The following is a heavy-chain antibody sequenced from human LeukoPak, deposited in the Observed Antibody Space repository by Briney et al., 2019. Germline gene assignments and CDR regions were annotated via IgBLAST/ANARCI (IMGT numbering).Heavy chain of an antibody. V-gene: IGHV3-7*01. CDR2: INGDGRDK. D-gene: IGHD3-9*01. CDR3: ARGVDSAIDW. J-gene: IGHJ4*02. CDR1: GFTFSSYW. Sequence: GGSLRLSCAASGFTFSSYWMNWVRQAPGKGLEWVANINGDGRDKYYVGSVRGRFTISRNNADNALYLQMNSLRGDDTAVYYCARGVDSAIDWWGQGTLVTVSS.